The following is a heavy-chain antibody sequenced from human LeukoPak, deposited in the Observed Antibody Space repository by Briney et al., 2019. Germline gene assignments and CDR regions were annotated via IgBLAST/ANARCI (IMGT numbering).Heavy chain of an antibody. CDR3: ARQKYRAFSGYYYYGMDV. CDR1: GYRFTNSW. Sequence: GESLQISCKGSGYRFTNSWVGWVRQMPGKGLEWMGIIYPGDSDTRYSPSFQGQVTISADKSISTAYLQWSSLKASDTAMYYCARQKYRAFSGYYYYGMDVWGQGTTVTVSS. D-gene: IGHD5-18*01. CDR2: IYPGDSDT. V-gene: IGHV5-51*01. J-gene: IGHJ6*02.